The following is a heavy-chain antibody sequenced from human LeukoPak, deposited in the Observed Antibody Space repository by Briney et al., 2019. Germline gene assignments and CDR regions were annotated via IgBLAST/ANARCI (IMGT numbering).Heavy chain of an antibody. Sequence: GGSLRLSCAASGFTVSSNYMSWVRQAPGKGLEWVSVIYSAGSTYYADSVKGRFTISRDNSKNTLYLQMNSLRAEDTAVYYCARDGGYYFDCSGNFDIWGQGTMVTVSS. J-gene: IGHJ3*02. CDR1: GFTVSSNY. CDR2: IYSAGST. V-gene: IGHV3-66*01. CDR3: ARDGGYYFDCSGNFDI. D-gene: IGHD3-22*01.